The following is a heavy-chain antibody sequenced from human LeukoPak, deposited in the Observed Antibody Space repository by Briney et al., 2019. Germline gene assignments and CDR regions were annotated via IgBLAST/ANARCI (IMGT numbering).Heavy chain of an antibody. CDR3: ARRDSPARASDI. V-gene: IGHV1-69*01. J-gene: IGHJ3*02. D-gene: IGHD3-22*01. Sequence: SVKVSCKASGGTFSSYAISWVRQAPGQGLEWMGGIIPIFGTANYAQKFQGRVTITADESTSTAYMELSSLRSEDTAVYYCARRDSPARASDIWGQGTMVTVSS. CDR1: GGTFSSYA. CDR2: IIPIFGTA.